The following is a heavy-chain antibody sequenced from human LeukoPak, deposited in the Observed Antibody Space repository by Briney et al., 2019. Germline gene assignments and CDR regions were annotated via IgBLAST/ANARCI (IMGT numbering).Heavy chain of an antibody. Sequence: GGSLTLSWAPSGLTFSIFGMHGVRPAPGRRREWVAVISYEGSNKYYADSVTGRFTISKYYLKHTLYPQMNSLGAEGTAVYYCAKDGSSGVFDDWGQGTLVTVSS. J-gene: IGHJ4*02. CDR1: GLTFSIFG. V-gene: IGHV3-30*18. CDR2: ISYEGSNK. CDR3: AKDGSSGVFDD. D-gene: IGHD6-19*01.